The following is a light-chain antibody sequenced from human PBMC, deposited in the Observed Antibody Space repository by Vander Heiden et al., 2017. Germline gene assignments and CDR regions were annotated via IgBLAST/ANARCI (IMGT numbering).Light chain of an antibody. J-gene: IGKJ1*01. V-gene: IGKV2-28*01. CDR1: QSLLHSNGYNY. Sequence: DIVMTQSPLSLPVPPGGPASISCRSSQSLLHSNGYNYLDWYLQKPGQSPQLLIYLGSNRASGVPDRFSGSGSGTDFTLKSSRVEAEDVGVYYCMQALQTPTFGQGTKVEIK. CDR2: LGS. CDR3: MQALQTPT.